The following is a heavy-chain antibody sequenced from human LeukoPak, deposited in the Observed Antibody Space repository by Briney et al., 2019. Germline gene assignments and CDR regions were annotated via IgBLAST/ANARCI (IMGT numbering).Heavy chain of an antibody. J-gene: IGHJ5*02. D-gene: IGHD3-10*01. V-gene: IGHV4-4*07. CDR2: IYTSGST. CDR1: GGSISSYY. CDR3: ARDKGYGSGSYSGRNWFDP. Sequence: PSETLSLTCTVSGGSISSYYWSWIRQPAGKGLEWIGRIYTSGSTNYNPSLKSRVTMSVDTSKNQFSLKLSSVTAAYTAVYYCARDKGYGSGSYSGRNWFDPWGQGTLVTVSS.